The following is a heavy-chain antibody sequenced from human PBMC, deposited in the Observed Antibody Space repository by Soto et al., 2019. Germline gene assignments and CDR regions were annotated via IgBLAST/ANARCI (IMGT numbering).Heavy chain of an antibody. D-gene: IGHD3-3*01. CDR1: GYTFNRYY. CDR3: TRGSFLEWSCMDV. V-gene: IGHV1-46*02. J-gene: IGHJ6*02. CDR2: INPSGTIT. Sequence: QVQLVQSGAEVKKPGASVKVSCKASGYTFNRYYMHWVRQAPGQGLEWMGMINPSGTITSYAQKFQGRVTMTRDTSTSTLVMELRSRRSDDTAVYYCTRGSFLEWSCMDVWGQGTTVTVSS.